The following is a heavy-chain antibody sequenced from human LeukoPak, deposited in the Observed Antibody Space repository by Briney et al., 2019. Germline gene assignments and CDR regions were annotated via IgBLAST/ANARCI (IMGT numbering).Heavy chain of an antibody. D-gene: IGHD4-17*01. Sequence: ASVKVSCKTFGYTLTTYHINWVRQATGQGLEWLGWMNPYSGDRGYAQKFQGRLSITSDASISTAYMELSSLRSDDTAVYFCARTTSLTASGYDYWGQGTLVTVSS. CDR1: GYTLTTYH. CDR3: ARTTSLTASGYDY. J-gene: IGHJ4*02. V-gene: IGHV1-8*03. CDR2: MNPYSGDR.